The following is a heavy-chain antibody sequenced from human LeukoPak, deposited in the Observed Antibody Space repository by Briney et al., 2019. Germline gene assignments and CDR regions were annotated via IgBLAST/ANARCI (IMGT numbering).Heavy chain of an antibody. CDR1: GFTFSSYS. CDR2: ISTTSSTM. Sequence: GGSLRLSCAASGFTFSSYSMNWVRQAPGKGLEWVSYISTTSSTMYYADSVKGRFTISRDNAKNSLYLQMNSLRAEDTAVYYCARDRTTFDYFDYWGQGTLVTVSS. J-gene: IGHJ4*02. D-gene: IGHD3-16*01. CDR3: ARDRTTFDYFDY. V-gene: IGHV3-48*01.